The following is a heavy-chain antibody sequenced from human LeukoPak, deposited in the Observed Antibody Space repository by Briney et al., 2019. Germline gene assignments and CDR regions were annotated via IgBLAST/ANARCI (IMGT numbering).Heavy chain of an antibody. D-gene: IGHD2-15*01. CDR3: ARDNFRYCSGGSCFLNPTTSYGMDV. Sequence: SETLSLTCAVYGGSFSGYYWSWIRQPPGKGLEWIGEINHSGSTNYNPSLKSRVTITVDTSKNQFSLKLSSATAADTAVYYCARDNFRYCSGGSCFLNPTTSYGMDVWGKGTTVTVSS. CDR2: INHSGST. CDR1: GGSFSGYY. J-gene: IGHJ6*04. V-gene: IGHV4-34*01.